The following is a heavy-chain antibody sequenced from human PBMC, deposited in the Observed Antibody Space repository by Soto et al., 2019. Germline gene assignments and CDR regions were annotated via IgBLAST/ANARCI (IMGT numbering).Heavy chain of an antibody. CDR3: ARGCRRDGYNYAFDV. CDR2: IHSGGTT. CDR1: GFTVSSNY. Sequence: GGSLRLSCAASGFTVSSNYMSWVRQAPGKGLEWVSIIHSGGTTHYADSVKGRFIISRDNSKNTVNLQMNSLRAEDTAVYYCARGCRRDGYNYAFDVWGQGTMVTVSS. V-gene: IGHV3-53*01. J-gene: IGHJ3*01. D-gene: IGHD5-12*01.